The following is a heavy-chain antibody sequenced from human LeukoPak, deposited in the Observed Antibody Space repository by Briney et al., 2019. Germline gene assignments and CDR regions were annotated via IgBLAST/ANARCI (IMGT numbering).Heavy chain of an antibody. CDR3: VTSSGYSSSWGAFDI. J-gene: IGHJ3*02. CDR1: GYTFTGYY. D-gene: IGHD6-13*01. Sequence: ASVKVSCKASGYTFTGYYMHWVRQAPGQGLEWMGWINPNSGGTNYAQKFQGRVTMTRDTSISTAYMELSRLRSDDTAVYYCVTSSGYSSSWGAFDIWGQGTMVTVSS. CDR2: INPNSGGT. V-gene: IGHV1-2*02.